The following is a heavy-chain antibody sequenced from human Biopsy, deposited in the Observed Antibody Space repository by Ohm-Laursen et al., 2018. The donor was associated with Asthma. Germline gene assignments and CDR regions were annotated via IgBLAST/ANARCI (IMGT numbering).Heavy chain of an antibody. V-gene: IGHV3-30*18. J-gene: IGHJ4*02. CDR1: GFMFRRFG. D-gene: IGHD5-12*01. CDR3: AKRRGYSGHDNDY. CDR2: ISYDGNHK. Sequence: SSLRLSCSASGFMFRRFGMHWVRQAPGKGLEWVAVISYDGNHKFYEDSVKGRFTISRDNSKNTLYLQMNSLRTEDTAVYYCAKRRGYSGHDNDYWGQGTLVIVSS.